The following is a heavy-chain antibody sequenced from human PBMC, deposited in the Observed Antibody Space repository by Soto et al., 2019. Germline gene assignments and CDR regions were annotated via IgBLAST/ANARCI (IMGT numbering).Heavy chain of an antibody. CDR1: GYSFSSFG. Sequence: ASVKVSCKASGYSFSSFGISWVRQAPGQGLEWVGWVSVPSGDTSSAQNFQGRVTVTTDTSTSTAYMEVGSLRSDDTAVYYCARTCRSGGSCYLEYWGEGTLVTVAS. CDR2: VSVPSGDT. CDR3: ARTCRSGGSCYLEY. J-gene: IGHJ4*02. V-gene: IGHV1-18*01. D-gene: IGHD2-15*01.